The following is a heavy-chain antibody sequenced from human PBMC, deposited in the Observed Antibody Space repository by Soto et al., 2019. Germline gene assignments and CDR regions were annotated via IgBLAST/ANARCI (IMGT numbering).Heavy chain of an antibody. J-gene: IGHJ4*02. D-gene: IGHD6-25*01. V-gene: IGHV3-30-3*01. CDR3: ARDPAGSDSQTYYFDY. CDR1: GLTFSRFA. CDR2: ISYDGNNK. Sequence: QVQLVESGGGVVQPGGSLRLSCTGSGLTFSRFALYWVRQAPGEGLEWVTFISYDGNNKLYADSVKGRFTVSRDDSKDTVYLQMNSLRPEDTAVYFCARDPAGSDSQTYYFDYWGQGTLVTVSS.